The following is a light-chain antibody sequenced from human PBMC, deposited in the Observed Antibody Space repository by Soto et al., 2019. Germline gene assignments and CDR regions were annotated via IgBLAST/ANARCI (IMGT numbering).Light chain of an antibody. CDR1: TGAVTSGHY. CDR2: DTS. Sequence: QAVVTQEPSLTVSPGGTFTLTCGSSTGAVTSGHYPYWFQQKPGQAPRTLIYDTSNKHSWTPARFSGSLLGGKAALTLSGAQPEDEAEYYCLLSYSGARVRVFGTGTKVTV. CDR3: LLSYSGARVRV. V-gene: IGLV7-46*01. J-gene: IGLJ1*01.